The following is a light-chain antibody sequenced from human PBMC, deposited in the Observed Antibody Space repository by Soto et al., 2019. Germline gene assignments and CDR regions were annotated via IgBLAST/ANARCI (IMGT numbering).Light chain of an antibody. J-gene: IGLJ2*01. CDR1: SSDIGAYDS. CDR3: TSLAGVNILV. CDR2: EVT. Sequence: QSVLTQPPSASGSPGQSVTISCTGTSSDIGAYDSVSWYQQHPDKAPKVIIYEVTKRPSGVPDRFTGSKSGNTASLTVSGLQADDEADYYCTSLAGVNILVIGGGTQLTVL. V-gene: IGLV2-8*01.